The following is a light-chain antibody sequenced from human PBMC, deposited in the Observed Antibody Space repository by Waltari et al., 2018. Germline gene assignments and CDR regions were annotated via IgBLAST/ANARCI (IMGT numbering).Light chain of an antibody. CDR3: QQTNSFPWT. CDR2: GAS. V-gene: IGKV1-12*01. CDR1: QSISNW. Sequence: DIQMTQSPSSVSASVGDTVTLTCRTSQSISNWVAWYQQKPWKAPNLLIYGASSLQSGVPPRFSGSGSGTDFTLTISGLQPEDFAKYFCQQTNSFPWTFGQGTKVEVK. J-gene: IGKJ1*01.